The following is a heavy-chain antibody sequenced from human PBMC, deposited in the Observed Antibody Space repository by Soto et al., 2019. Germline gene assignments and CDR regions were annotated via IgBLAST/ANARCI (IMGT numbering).Heavy chain of an antibody. J-gene: IGHJ4*02. CDR3: ARESEELTSNFDY. CDR1: GFTFTRYS. Sequence: PGGSLRLSCAASGFTFTRYSMNWVRQAPGKGLEWVSSISITTNYIYYGDSMKGRFTISRDNAKNSLYLEMNSLRAEDTAVYYCARESEELTSNFDYWGRGTLVTFSS. CDR2: ISITTNYI. V-gene: IGHV3-21*06. D-gene: IGHD1-7*01.